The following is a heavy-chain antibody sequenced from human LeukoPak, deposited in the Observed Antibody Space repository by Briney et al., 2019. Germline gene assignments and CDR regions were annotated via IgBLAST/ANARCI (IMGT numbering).Heavy chain of an antibody. V-gene: IGHV3-74*01. J-gene: IGHJ3*02. CDR1: GFTFSSYW. D-gene: IGHD3-22*01. CDR3: AHYDSSSYHALDI. Sequence: GGSLRLSCAASGFTFSSYWMHWVRQAPGKGLVWVSRINSDGSSTSYADSVKGRFTISRDNAKNTLYLQMNSLRAEDTAVYYCAHYDSSSYHALDIWGQGTMVTVSS. CDR2: INSDGSST.